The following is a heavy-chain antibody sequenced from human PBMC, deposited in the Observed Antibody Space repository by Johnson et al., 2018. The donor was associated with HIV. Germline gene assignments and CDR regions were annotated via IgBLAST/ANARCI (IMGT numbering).Heavy chain of an antibody. CDR2: ISYDGSNK. D-gene: IGHD1-26*01. CDR3: ARSGVVGATSAVDAFDI. CDR1: GFTFSSYA. V-gene: IGHV3-30-3*01. J-gene: IGHJ3*02. Sequence: RLVESGGGVVQPGRSLRLSCAASGFTFSSYAMHWVRQAPGKGLEWVAVISYDGSNKYYADSVKGRFTISRDNSKNTLYLQMNSLRAEDTAVYYCARSGVVGATSAVDAFDIWGQGTMVTVSS.